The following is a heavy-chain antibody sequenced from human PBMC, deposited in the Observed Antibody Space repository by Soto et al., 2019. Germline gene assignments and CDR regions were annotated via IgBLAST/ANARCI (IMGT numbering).Heavy chain of an antibody. V-gene: IGHV3-23*01. J-gene: IGHJ4*02. D-gene: IGHD2-2*01. Sequence: EVQLLESGGGLVQPGGSLRLSCTASGFTFSSNSMSWVRQAPGKGLEWVSVTTGRDDRTYYADSVKGRFTISRDNSKNTMYLQLNSLRADDTAVYFCATLVKNWGQGTLVTVSS. CDR3: ATLVKN. CDR1: GFTFSSNS. CDR2: TTGRDDRT.